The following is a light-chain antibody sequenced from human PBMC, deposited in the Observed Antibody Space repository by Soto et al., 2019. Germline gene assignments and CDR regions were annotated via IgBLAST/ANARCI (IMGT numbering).Light chain of an antibody. V-gene: IGKV1-5*03. Sequence: IRMTQSPSTLSGSVGDRVTITCRASQTISSWLAWYQQKPGKAPKLLIYKASTLKSGVPSRFSGSGAGTEITITTSSQRADDFATHYYQHHYSDSGTFGQGTKVDIK. J-gene: IGKJ1*01. CDR1: QTISSW. CDR3: QHHYSDSGT. CDR2: KAS.